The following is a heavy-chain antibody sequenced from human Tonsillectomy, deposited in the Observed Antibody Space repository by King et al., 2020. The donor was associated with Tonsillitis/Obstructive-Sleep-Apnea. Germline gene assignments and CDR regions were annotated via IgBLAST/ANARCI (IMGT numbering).Heavy chain of an antibody. Sequence: VQLVESGGGLEQPGRSLRLSCEGSGFTFGDYSMTWVRQAPGRGLEWVGLIRSKAYGGTTEYAASVKGRFTMSRDDSKSTAYLQMNSLKIEDTAVYYCTRTADVWGSDRYYYGLDVWGQGTTVTVSS. V-gene: IGHV3-49*04. D-gene: IGHD3-16*02. CDR1: GFTFGDYS. J-gene: IGHJ6*02. CDR2: IRSKAYGGTT. CDR3: TRTADVWGSDRYYYGLDV.